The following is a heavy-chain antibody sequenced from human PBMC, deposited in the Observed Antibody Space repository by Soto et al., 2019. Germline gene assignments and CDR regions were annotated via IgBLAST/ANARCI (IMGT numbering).Heavy chain of an antibody. CDR1: GGSISRYY. CDR2: MDNSGST. CDR3: AGVWGLILRDDAFEI. Sequence: QVQVQESGPGLVKPSATLSLTCTVSGGSISRYYWSWMRQPPGKGLEWIGYMDNSGSTKYNPSLKSRLTMLLDTSKNQFSLKLSSVTAADTAVYYCAGVWGLILRDDAFEIWGQGTMVTVSS. V-gene: IGHV4-59*01. J-gene: IGHJ3*02. D-gene: IGHD3-16*02.